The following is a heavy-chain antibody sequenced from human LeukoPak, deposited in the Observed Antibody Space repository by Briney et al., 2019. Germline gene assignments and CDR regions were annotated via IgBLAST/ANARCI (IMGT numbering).Heavy chain of an antibody. CDR3: AKGSLGSWYYFDY. J-gene: IGHJ4*02. CDR1: GFTFSSYG. CDR2: ISIDGSNK. D-gene: IGHD6-13*01. V-gene: IGHV3-30*04. Sequence: GGSLRLSCAASGFTFSSYGMQWFRQAPDKGLEWVAAISIDGSNKYYADSVKGRFTISRDNSKNTLYLQMNSLRAEDTAVYYCAKGSLGSWYYFDYWGQGTLVTVSS.